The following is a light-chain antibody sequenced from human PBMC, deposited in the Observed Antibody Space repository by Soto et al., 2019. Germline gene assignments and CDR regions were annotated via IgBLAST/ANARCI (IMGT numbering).Light chain of an antibody. Sequence: EIVLTQSPGTLYLSLGERATLSCRASQSVSSSYVAWYQQKPGQAPRLRIYSASSRATGLPDSFSGSGSGTDVTVTISPLEPEDCAVYYCQRYGSSPPPFGPGTKVDL. J-gene: IGKJ3*01. CDR1: QSVSSSY. CDR3: QRYGSSPPP. CDR2: SAS. V-gene: IGKV3-20*01.